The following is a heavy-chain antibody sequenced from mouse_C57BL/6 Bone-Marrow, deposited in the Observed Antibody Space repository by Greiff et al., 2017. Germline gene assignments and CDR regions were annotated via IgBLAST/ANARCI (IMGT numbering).Heavy chain of an antibody. CDR1: GYTFTSYW. V-gene: IGHV1-69*01. CDR2: IDPSDSYT. D-gene: IGHD2-5*01. Sequence: QVQLQQPGAELVMPGASVKLSCKASGYTFTSYWMHWVKQRPGQGLEWIGEIDPSDSYTNYNQKFKGKSTLTVDKSSSTAYMQLSSLTSEASAVYDWARTAYYSNYDAMDYWGQGTSVTVSS. J-gene: IGHJ4*01. CDR3: ARTAYYSNYDAMDY.